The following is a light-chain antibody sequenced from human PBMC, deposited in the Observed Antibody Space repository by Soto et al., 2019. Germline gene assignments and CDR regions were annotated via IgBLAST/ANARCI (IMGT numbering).Light chain of an antibody. CDR2: GVT. Sequence: QSVLTQATSVSGSPGQSISISCTGTSNDIGDSNFVSWYRQYPGGAPRLLLYGVTYRPSDVSTRFSGSKSGSTASLTISGPQADDGADFYSISYTPLNTVIFGGGPQLTVL. CDR1: SNDIGDSNF. CDR3: ISYTPLNTVI. J-gene: IGLJ2*01. V-gene: IGLV2-14*01.